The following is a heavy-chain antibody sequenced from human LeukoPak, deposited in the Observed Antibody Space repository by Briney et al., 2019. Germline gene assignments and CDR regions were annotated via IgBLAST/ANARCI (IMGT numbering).Heavy chain of an antibody. CDR2: INPNSGGT. J-gene: IGHJ4*02. V-gene: IGHV1-2*02. D-gene: IGHD4-17*01. CDR1: GYTFTDYY. CDR3: ARDYGDS. Sequence: ASVKVSCKASGYTFTDYYIHWVRQVPGQGLEWLGWINPNSGGTSYAQKFQGRVTITRDTSINTAYMELSSLRSDDTAVYYCARDYGDSWGQGTLVTVSS.